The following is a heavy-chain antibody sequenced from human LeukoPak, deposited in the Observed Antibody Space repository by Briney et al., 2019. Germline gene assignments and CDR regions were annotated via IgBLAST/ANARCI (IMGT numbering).Heavy chain of an antibody. D-gene: IGHD3-10*01. CDR1: GFSSTSYE. Sequence: GGSLRLSCAASGFSSTSYEMNWVRQAPGKGLEWVSYISTGGITIYYADSVKGRFTISRDNAKVSLYLQMNSLRAEDTAVYYCARRGYYYYGLDVWGQGTTVTVSS. CDR3: ARRGYYYYGLDV. CDR2: ISTGGITI. V-gene: IGHV3-48*03. J-gene: IGHJ6*02.